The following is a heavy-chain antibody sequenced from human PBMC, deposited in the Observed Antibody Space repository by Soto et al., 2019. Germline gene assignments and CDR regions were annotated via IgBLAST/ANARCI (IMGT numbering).Heavy chain of an antibody. J-gene: IGHJ4*02. CDR1: GYTFTSYD. CDR2: MNPNSGNT. V-gene: IGHV1-8*01. D-gene: IGHD3-3*01. Sequence: ASVKVSCKASGYTFTSYDINWVRQATGQGLEWMGWMNPNSGNTGYAQKFQGRVTMTRNTSISTAYMELSSLRSEDTAVYYCARGRITIFGVVIIRANIYDYWGQGTLVTVSS. CDR3: ARGRITIFGVVIIRANIYDY.